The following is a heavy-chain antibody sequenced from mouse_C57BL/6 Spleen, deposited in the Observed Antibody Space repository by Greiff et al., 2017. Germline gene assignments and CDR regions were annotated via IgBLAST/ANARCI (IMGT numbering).Heavy chain of an antibody. CDR1: GYTFTSYW. D-gene: IGHD1-1*01. CDR3: ARRGYYGSLYYAMDY. Sequence: VQLQQSGTELVKPGASVKLSCKASGYTFTSYWMHWVKQRPGQGLEWIGNINPSNGGTNYNEKFKSKATLTVDKSSSTAYMQLSSLTSEDSAVYYCARRGYYGSLYYAMDYWGQGTSVTVSS. V-gene: IGHV1-53*01. CDR2: INPSNGGT. J-gene: IGHJ4*01.